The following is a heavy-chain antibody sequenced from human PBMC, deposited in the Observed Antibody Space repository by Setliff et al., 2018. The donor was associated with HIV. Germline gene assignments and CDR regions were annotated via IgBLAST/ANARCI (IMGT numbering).Heavy chain of an antibody. D-gene: IGHD3-22*01. CDR2: IYTSGST. V-gene: IGHV4-61*02. J-gene: IGHJ3*02. Sequence: SETLSLTCAVSGGSISSGNYYWSWIRQPAGKGLEWIGRIYTSGSTKYNPSLKSPVTISVDTSRNQFSLKLSSVTAADTAVYYCARELGLGTYYYDSTGYPKANAFDIWGQGTMVTVSS. CDR1: GGSISSGNYY. CDR3: ARELGLGTYYYDSTGYPKANAFDI.